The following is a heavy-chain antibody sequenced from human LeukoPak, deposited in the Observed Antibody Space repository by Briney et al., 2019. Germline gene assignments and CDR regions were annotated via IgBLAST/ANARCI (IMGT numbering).Heavy chain of an antibody. Sequence: ASVKVSCKASGYTFTSYGISWVRQAPGQGLEWMGWISAYNGNTNYAQKLQGRVTMTTDTYTSTAYMELRSLRSDDTAVYYCARGVDYDILTGYYVDVWGQGTTVTVSS. D-gene: IGHD3-9*01. CDR1: GYTFTSYG. CDR2: ISAYNGNT. V-gene: IGHV1-18*01. J-gene: IGHJ6*02. CDR3: ARGVDYDILTGYYVDV.